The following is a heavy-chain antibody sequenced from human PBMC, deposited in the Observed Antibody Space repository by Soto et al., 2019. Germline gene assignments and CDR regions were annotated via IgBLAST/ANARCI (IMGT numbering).Heavy chain of an antibody. J-gene: IGHJ3*02. V-gene: IGHV3-23*01. CDR3: APHVHCSGGSCHYDAFDI. CDR2: IRDGGEST. CDR1: GFIFGNYM. Sequence: EVQLLESGGGLVQPGESLRLSCAFSGFIFGNYMMTWVRQAPGKGLEWVSTIRDGGESTYYADSVKGRFTISRDNSKNTLYLQMDSLGVEDTAVYYCAPHVHCSGGSCHYDAFDIRGKGTMVPVSS. D-gene: IGHD2-15*01.